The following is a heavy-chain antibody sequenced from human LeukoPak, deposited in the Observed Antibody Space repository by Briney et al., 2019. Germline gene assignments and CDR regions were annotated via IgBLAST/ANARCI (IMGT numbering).Heavy chain of an antibody. J-gene: IGHJ4*02. D-gene: IGHD6-13*01. CDR1: GFTFSSFE. CDR3: AKDNRKYPGIAAAGLFDY. V-gene: IGHV3-21*01. CDR2: MSISTSTFI. Sequence: GGSLRLSCAASGFTFSSFEMNWVRQAPGKGLEWVSSMSISTSTFIYYADSVKGRFTISRDNAKNTLYLQMNSLRAEDTAVYYCAKDNRKYPGIAAAGLFDYWGQGTLVTVSS.